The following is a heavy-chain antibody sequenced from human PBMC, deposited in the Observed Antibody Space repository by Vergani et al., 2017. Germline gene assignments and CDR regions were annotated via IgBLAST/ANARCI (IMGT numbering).Heavy chain of an antibody. CDR1: GGSISSYY. CDR2: IYYSGST. D-gene: IGHD2-2*01. J-gene: IGHJ3*02. V-gene: IGHV4-39*07. Sequence: QVQLQESGPGLVKPSETLSLTCTVSGGSISSYYWGWIRQPPGKGLEWIGSIYYSGSTYYNPSLKSRVTISVDTSKNQFSLKLSSVTAADTAVYYCARDLVGAFDIWGQGTMVTVSS. CDR3: ARDLVGAFDI.